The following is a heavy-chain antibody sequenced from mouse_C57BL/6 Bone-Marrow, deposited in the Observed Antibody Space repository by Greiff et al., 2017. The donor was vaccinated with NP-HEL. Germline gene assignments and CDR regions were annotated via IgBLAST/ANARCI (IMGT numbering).Heavy chain of an antibody. CDR3: TRTFYYDYDEWDY. Sequence: DVKLVESGPVLARPGASVKMSCKSSGYTFTSYWMHWVKQRPGQGLEWIGAIYHGNSDTSYNQKFKGKAKLTAVTSACPAYMELSSLTNEDSAVYYCTRTFYYDYDEWDYWGQGTTLTVSS. CDR2: IYHGNSDT. CDR1: GYTFTSYW. D-gene: IGHD2-4*01. V-gene: IGHV1-5*01. J-gene: IGHJ2*01.